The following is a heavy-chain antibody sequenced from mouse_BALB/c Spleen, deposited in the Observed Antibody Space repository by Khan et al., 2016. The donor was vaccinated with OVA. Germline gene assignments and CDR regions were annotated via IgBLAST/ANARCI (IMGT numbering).Heavy chain of an antibody. J-gene: IGHJ3*01. CDR3: VRGRSY. V-gene: IGHV3-2*02. CDR1: GYSITSDYA. Sequence: EVQLQESGPGLVKPSQSLSLTCTVTGYSITSDYAWNWIRQFPGNRLEWMGYINYSGSTSKKPSLKSRMSITRDTSKNQICLQLNSVTTEDTATYYCVRGRSYWGQGTLVTVSA. CDR2: INYSGST.